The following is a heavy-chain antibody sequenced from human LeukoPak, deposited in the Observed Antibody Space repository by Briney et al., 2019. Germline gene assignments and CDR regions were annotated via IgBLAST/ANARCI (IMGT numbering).Heavy chain of an antibody. D-gene: IGHD3-9*01. V-gene: IGHV3-66*01. Sequence: GGSLRLSCAASGFTVSSNYMSWVRQAPGKGLEWASVIYSGGSTYYADSVKGRFTISRDNSKNTLYLQMNSLRAEDTAVYYCARDGIDILTGYYTHWGQGTLVTVSS. CDR2: IYSGGST. CDR3: ARDGIDILTGYYTH. J-gene: IGHJ4*02. CDR1: GFTVSSNY.